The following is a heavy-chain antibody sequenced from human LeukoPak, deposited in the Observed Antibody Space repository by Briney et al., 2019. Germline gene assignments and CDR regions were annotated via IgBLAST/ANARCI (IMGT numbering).Heavy chain of an antibody. D-gene: IGHD3-10*01. CDR2: ISSGGTYE. CDR1: GFTFSNYA. CDR3: ARDSTYYYDSGSSGPHYFDN. V-gene: IGHV3-30*01. J-gene: IGHJ4*02. Sequence: GGSLRLSCAASGFTFSNYAMHWVRQAPGMGLERVSLISSGGTYEYYADSVKGRFTISRDNSKNTLYLQLNSLRAEDTAVYYCARDSTYYYDSGSSGPHYFDNWGQGTLVTVSS.